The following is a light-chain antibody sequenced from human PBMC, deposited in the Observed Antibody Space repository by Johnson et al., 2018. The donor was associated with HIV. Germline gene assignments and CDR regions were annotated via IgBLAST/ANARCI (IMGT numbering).Light chain of an antibody. CDR1: SSNIGNNY. V-gene: IGLV1-51*02. J-gene: IGLJ1*01. CDR2: ENN. CDR3: GTWDPSLSAGEV. Sequence: QSVLTQPPSVSAAPGQKVTISCSGSSSNIGNNYVSWYQQFPGTAPKLLIYENNKRPSGIPDRFSGSKSGTSATLGITGLQTGDEADYYCGTWDPSLSAGEVFGTGTKVTVL.